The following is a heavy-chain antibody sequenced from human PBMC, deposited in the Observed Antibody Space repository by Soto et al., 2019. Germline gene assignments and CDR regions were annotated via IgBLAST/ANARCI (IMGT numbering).Heavy chain of an antibody. CDR3: ARDSLYCSGGSCYSLHWYFDL. Sequence: QVQLVESGGGVVQPGRSLRLSCAASGFTFSSYGMHWVRQAPGKGLEWVAVIWYDGSNKYYADSVKGRFTISRDNSKNTLYPQMNSLRAEDTAVYYCARDSLYCSGGSCYSLHWYFDLWGRGTLVTVSS. V-gene: IGHV3-33*01. D-gene: IGHD2-15*01. CDR2: IWYDGSNK. J-gene: IGHJ2*01. CDR1: GFTFSSYG.